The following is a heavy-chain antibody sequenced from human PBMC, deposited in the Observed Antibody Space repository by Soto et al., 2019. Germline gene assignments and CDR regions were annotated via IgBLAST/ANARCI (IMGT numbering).Heavy chain of an antibody. V-gene: IGHV4-30-2*01. CDR3: ARLDGGYSYGYSDY. Sequence: KPAETLYLTCAVSVGSISRGGDSWSWLRQPPGKGLEWIGYIYHSGSTYYNPSLKSRVTISVDRSKNQFSLKLSSVTAADTAVYYCARLDGGYSYGYSDYWGQGTLVTVSS. D-gene: IGHD5-18*01. CDR1: VGSISRGGDS. CDR2: IYHSGST. J-gene: IGHJ4*02.